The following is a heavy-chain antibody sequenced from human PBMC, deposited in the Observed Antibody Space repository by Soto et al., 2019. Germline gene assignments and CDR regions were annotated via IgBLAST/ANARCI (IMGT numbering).Heavy chain of an antibody. CDR2: INSNSGAT. V-gene: IGHV1-2*02. J-gene: IGHJ5*02. CDR1: GYTFTGYF. CDR3: ARGGGTILAPLP. D-gene: IGHD3-3*01. Sequence: GASVKVSCKASGYTFTGYFMHWVRQAPGQGLEGMGWINSNSGATKYAQKFQGRVTLSRDTSISTAYMELSGLRSDDTAVYYCARGGGTILAPLPWGQGTLVTVSS.